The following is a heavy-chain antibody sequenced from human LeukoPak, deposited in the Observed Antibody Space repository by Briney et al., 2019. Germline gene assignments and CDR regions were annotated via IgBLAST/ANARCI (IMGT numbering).Heavy chain of an antibody. J-gene: IGHJ4*02. V-gene: IGHV1-2*06. D-gene: IGHD2-2*01. CDR1: GYTFSDYY. CDR2: ISPNSGGT. CDR3: ARQLETTSWFDY. Sequence: ASVKVSCKASGYTFSDYYLHWVRLAPGQGLEWMGRISPNSGGTDYAQKFQSKVTMTRDASISTVYMDLNRLRSDDTAIYYCARQLETTSWFDYWGQGTLVIVSS.